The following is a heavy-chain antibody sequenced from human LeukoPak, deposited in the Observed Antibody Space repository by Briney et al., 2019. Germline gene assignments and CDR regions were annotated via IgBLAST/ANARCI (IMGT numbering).Heavy chain of an antibody. CDR3: ARSGWYDDFDY. V-gene: IGHV3-48*01. J-gene: IGHJ4*02. Sequence: GGSLRLSCAASGFPFNIYSMNWVRQAPGKGLGWISYLSRSTTIIYYADSVKGRFTISRDNAKNSLYLQMNSLRAEDTAIYYCARSGWYDDFDYLGQGTLVTVSS. CDR1: GFPFNIYS. CDR2: LSRSTTII. D-gene: IGHD6-19*01.